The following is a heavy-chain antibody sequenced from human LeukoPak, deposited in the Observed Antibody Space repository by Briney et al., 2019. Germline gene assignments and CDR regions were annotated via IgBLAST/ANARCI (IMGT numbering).Heavy chain of an antibody. V-gene: IGHV4-61*02. Sequence: SQTLSLTCTVSGGSISSGSYYWSWIRQPAGKGLEWIGRIYTSGSTNYNPSLKSRVTISVDPSKNQFSLKLSSVTAADTAVYYCARERSSGWYFAFDIWGQGTMVTVSS. J-gene: IGHJ3*02. CDR1: GGSISSGSYY. D-gene: IGHD6-19*01. CDR2: IYTSGST. CDR3: ARERSSGWYFAFDI.